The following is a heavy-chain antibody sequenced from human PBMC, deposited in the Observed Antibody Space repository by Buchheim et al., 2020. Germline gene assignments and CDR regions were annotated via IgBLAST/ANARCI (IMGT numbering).Heavy chain of an antibody. CDR2: IGTAGDT. CDR3: ARGRNDYGGNGYYFDY. V-gene: IGHV3-13*04. CDR1: GFTFSSYD. J-gene: IGHJ4*02. D-gene: IGHD4-23*01. Sequence: EVQLVESGGGLVQPGGSLRLSCAASGFTFSSYDMHWVRQATGKGLEWVSAIGTAGDTYYPGSVKGRFTISRENAKNSFYLQMNSLRAGDTAVYYCARGRNDYGGNGYYFDYWGQGTL.